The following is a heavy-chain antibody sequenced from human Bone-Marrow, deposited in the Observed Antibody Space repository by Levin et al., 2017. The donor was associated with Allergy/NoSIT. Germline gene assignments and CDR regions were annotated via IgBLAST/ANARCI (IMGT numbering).Heavy chain of an antibody. CDR2: IYYSGST. V-gene: IGHV4-59*01. D-gene: IGHD3-10*01. CDR1: GGSISSYY. Sequence: SETLSLTCTVSGGSISSYYWSWIRQPPGKGLEWIGYIYYSGSTNYNPSLKSRVTISVDTSKNQFSLKLSSVTAADTAVYYCARDRGTMEDAFDIWGQGTMVTVSS. CDR3: ARDRGTMEDAFDI. J-gene: IGHJ3*02.